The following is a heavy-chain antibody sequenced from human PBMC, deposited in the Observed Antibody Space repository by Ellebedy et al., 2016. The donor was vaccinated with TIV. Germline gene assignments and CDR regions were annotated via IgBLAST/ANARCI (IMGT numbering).Heavy chain of an antibody. CDR1: GGSITTGEYN. V-gene: IGHV4-30-4*08. J-gene: IGHJ4*02. CDR2: IFYSGTT. D-gene: IGHD5-24*01. Sequence: LRLSXIVSGGSITTGEYNWSWIRQPPGKGLEWIGYIFYSGTTYFNPSLKSRVTLSLDTSKNQFSLRLRSVTAADTAVYYCARDRAAYNDFDYWGQGTLVTVSS. CDR3: ARDRAAYNDFDY.